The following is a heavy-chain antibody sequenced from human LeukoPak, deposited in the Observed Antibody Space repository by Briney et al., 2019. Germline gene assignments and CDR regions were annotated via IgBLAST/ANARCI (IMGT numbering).Heavy chain of an antibody. CDR2: IGTAGDT. CDR1: GFTFSSYD. J-gene: IGHJ2*01. V-gene: IGHV3-13*01. D-gene: IGHD3-10*01. Sequence: GGSLRLSCAASGFTFSSYDMHWVRQTTGKGLEWVSSIGTAGDTYYAGSVQGRFTISRENAKKSLYLQMNSLRAGDTAAYYCAGELRGYFDLWGRGALVTVSS. CDR3: AGELRGYFDL.